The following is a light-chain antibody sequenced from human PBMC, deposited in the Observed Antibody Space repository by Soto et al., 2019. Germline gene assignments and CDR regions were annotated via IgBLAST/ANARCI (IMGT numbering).Light chain of an antibody. V-gene: IGKV2-28*01. CDR2: LAS. J-gene: IGKJ1*01. CDR1: QSLLHSNGNTY. Sequence: DIVMTQSPPSLPVTPGEPASISCRSSQSLLHSNGNTYLDWYLQKPGRSPQVLIYLASNRPSGVPDRFSGSVSGTDFTLTISRAEAEDVGVYYCMQALQPPWTFGQGTKVDIK. CDR3: MQALQPPWT.